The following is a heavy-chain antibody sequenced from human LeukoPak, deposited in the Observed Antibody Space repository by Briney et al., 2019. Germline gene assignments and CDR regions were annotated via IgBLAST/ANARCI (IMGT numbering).Heavy chain of an antibody. V-gene: IGHV3-7*03. CDR3: ARGWASSRRKAFDI. J-gene: IGHJ3*02. CDR1: GFTFSSYG. Sequence: GRSLRLSCAASGFTFSSYGVHWVRQAPGKGLEWVANADQDGSEKYYVGSVKGRFTISRDNAKNSLYLQMNSLRVEDTAVYYCARGWASSRRKAFDIWGQGTMVTVSS. CDR2: ADQDGSEK. D-gene: IGHD3-16*01.